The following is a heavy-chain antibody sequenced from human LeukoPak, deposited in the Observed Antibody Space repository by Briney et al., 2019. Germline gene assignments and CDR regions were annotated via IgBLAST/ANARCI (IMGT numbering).Heavy chain of an antibody. CDR2: ISSSSSTI. CDR1: GFTFSSYS. V-gene: IGHV3-48*01. J-gene: IGHJ3*02. Sequence: GGSLRLSCAASGFTFSSYSMNWVRQAPGKGLEWVSYISSSSSTIYYADSVKGRFTIFRDNAKNSLYLQMNSLRAEDTAVYYCARESWGTHRVFDIWGRGTMVTVSS. D-gene: IGHD3-16*01. CDR3: ARESWGTHRVFDI.